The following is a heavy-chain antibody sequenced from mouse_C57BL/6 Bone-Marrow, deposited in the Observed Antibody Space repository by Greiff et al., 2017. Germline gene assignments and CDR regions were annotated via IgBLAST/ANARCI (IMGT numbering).Heavy chain of an antibody. Sequence: VQLQQPGAELVMPGASVKLSCKASGYTFTSYWMHWVKQRPGQGLEWIGEIDPSDSYTNYNQQFKGKSTLTVDKSSSTAYMQLSSLTSEDSAVYYCAREGNYYGSSHFDYWGQGTTLTVSS. CDR2: IDPSDSYT. CDR3: AREGNYYGSSHFDY. V-gene: IGHV1-69*01. J-gene: IGHJ2*01. CDR1: GYTFTSYW. D-gene: IGHD1-1*01.